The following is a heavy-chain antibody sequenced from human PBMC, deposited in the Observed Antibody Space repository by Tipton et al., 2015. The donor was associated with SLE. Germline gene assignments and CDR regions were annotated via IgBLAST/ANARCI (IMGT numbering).Heavy chain of an antibody. Sequence: TLSLTCAVYGGSFSGYYWSWIRQPPEKGLVWIGEISHSGSTNYNPSLKSRVTISVDTSKNQFSLKLSSVTAADTAVYYCASPQLGIDAFDIWGQGTMVTVSS. V-gene: IGHV4-34*01. D-gene: IGHD7-27*01. CDR1: GGSFSGYY. CDR2: ISHSGST. J-gene: IGHJ3*02. CDR3: ASPQLGIDAFDI.